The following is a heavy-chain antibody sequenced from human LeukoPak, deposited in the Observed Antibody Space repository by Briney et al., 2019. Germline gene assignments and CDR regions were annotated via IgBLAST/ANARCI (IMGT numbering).Heavy chain of an antibody. V-gene: IGHV1-69*05. CDR2: IIPIFGTA. J-gene: IGHJ6*03. Sequence: ASVKVSCKASGGTFISYAISWVRQAPGQGLEWMGGIIPIFGTANYAQKFQGRVTITTDESTSTAYMELSSLRSEDTAVYYCARGGRSIKDRNLDAPRAPYYYYYMDVWSKGTTVTVSS. D-gene: IGHD3-10*01. CDR1: GGTFISYA. CDR3: ARGGRSIKDRNLDAPRAPYYYYYMDV.